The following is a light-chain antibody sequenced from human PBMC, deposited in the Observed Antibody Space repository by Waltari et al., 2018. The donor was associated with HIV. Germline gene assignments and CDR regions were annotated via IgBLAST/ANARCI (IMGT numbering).Light chain of an antibody. V-gene: IGKV3-20*01. CDR2: GVS. Sequence: EIDLTQSPGTLSLSPGERATLSCRTVQRISNRLLAWYQQKAGQAPRLLIYGVSSRATGIPERFSGSGSETDFTLTISRLEPEDSAVYYCQQYGTSPFTFGPGTKVDI. CDR3: QQYGTSPFT. CDR1: QRISNRL. J-gene: IGKJ3*01.